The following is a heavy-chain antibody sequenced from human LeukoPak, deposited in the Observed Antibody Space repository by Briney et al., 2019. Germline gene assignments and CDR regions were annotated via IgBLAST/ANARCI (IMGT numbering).Heavy chain of an antibody. J-gene: IGHJ3*02. D-gene: IGHD4-11*01. V-gene: IGHV3-15*01. CDR3: TTDRFDYTHAFDI. CDR2: IKSKTDGGTT. CDR1: GFTFSNAW. Sequence: GGSLRLSCAASGFTFSNAWMSWVRQAPGKGLEWVGRIKSKTDGGTTDYAAPVKGRFTISRDDSKNTLYLQMNSLKTEDTAVYYCTTDRFDYTHAFDIWGQGTMVTVSS.